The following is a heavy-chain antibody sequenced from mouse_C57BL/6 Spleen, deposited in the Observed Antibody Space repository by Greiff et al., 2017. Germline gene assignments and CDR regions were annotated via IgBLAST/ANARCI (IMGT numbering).Heavy chain of an antibody. D-gene: IGHD1-1*01. CDR1: GYTFTSYW. J-gene: IGHJ1*03. V-gene: IGHV1-69*01. CDR2: IDPSDSYT. Sequence: VQLVESGAELVMPGASVKLSCKASGYTFTSYWMHWVKQRPGQGLEWIGEIDPSDSYTNYNQKFKGKSTLTVDKSSSTAYMHLSSLTSEDSAVYDCASYYCGERFDVWGTGTTVTVSS. CDR3: ASYYCGERFDV.